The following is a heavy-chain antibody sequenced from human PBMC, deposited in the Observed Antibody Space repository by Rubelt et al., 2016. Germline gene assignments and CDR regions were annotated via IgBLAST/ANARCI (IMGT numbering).Heavy chain of an antibody. D-gene: IGHD3-9*01. CDR2: IYYSGST. CDR3: ARVARISMTPLVKEDYWFFDL. CDR1: GGSIGSYY. Sequence: SCTLSGGSIGSYYWSWIRQPPGKGLEWIGYIYYSGSTNYNPSLKSRVTISVDTSKNQFSLKLSSVTAADTAVYYCARVARISMTPLVKEDYWFFDLWGRGTLVTVSS. V-gene: IGHV4-59*01. J-gene: IGHJ2*01.